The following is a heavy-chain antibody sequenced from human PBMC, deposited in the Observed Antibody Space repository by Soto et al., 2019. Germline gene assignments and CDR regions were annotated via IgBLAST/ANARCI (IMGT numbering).Heavy chain of an antibody. Sequence: QVQLVQSGAEVKKPGSSVKVSCKASGGTFSSYAISWVRQAPGQGREWVGGIIPIFGTANHALKFQGRVTITPDKSTSAAYVDLGGLRSEDMAVYYWATTVGVVVTCHWYFDLWGRGTLVTVSS. D-gene: IGHD3-22*01. CDR3: ATTVGVVVTCHWYFDL. V-gene: IGHV1-69*06. CDR2: IIPIFGTA. J-gene: IGHJ2*01. CDR1: GGTFSSYA.